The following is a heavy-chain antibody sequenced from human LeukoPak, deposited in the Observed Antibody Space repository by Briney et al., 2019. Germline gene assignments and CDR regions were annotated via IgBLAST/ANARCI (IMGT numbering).Heavy chain of an antibody. V-gene: IGHV3-23*01. D-gene: IGHD3-22*01. Sequence: GGSLRLSCAASGFTFSSYGMGWVRQAPGKGLEWVSVISGSDGSTYYADSVKGRFTISRDNSGNTLYLQMNSLRAEDTAVYYCAKRAHYYDSSRYYYSPFFDYWGQGALVTVSS. CDR2: ISGSDGST. CDR3: AKRAHYYDSSRYYYSPFFDY. J-gene: IGHJ4*02. CDR1: GFTFSSYG.